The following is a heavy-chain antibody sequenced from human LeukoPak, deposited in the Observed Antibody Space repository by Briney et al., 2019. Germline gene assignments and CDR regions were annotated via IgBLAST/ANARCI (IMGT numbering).Heavy chain of an antibody. CDR2: IFTSGNT. D-gene: IGHD6-13*01. CDR3: ARDSSSWPYHFDY. CDR1: GGSISSYY. V-gene: IGHV4-4*07. Sequence: SETLSLTCAVSGGSISSYYWSWIRQPAGKGLEWIGRIFTSGNTKYNPSLKSRVTMSVDTSRNQFSLKMSSVTAADTAVYYCARDSSSWPYHFDYWGQGTLVTVSS. J-gene: IGHJ4*02.